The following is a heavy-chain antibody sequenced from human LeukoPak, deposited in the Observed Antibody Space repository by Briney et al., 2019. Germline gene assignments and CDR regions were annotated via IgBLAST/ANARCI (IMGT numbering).Heavy chain of an antibody. D-gene: IGHD3-22*01. CDR2: IYYSGST. Sequence: TSETLSLTCTVSGGSISSYYWSWIRQPPGKGLEWIGYIYYSGSTNYNPSLKSRVTISVDTSKNQFSLKLSSVTAADTAVYYCARVGIYYDSSSFDPWGQGTLVTVPS. J-gene: IGHJ5*02. CDR1: GGSISSYY. V-gene: IGHV4-59*01. CDR3: ARVGIYYDSSSFDP.